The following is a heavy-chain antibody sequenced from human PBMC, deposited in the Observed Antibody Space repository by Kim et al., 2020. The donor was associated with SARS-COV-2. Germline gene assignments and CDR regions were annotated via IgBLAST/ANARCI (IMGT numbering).Heavy chain of an antibody. V-gene: IGHV1-2*06. D-gene: IGHD3-3*01. J-gene: IGHJ6*02. CDR3: ARDSSIFGVVITPLSYYYGMDV. Sequence: ASVKVSCKASGYTFTGYYMHWVRQAPGQGLEWMGRINPNSGGTNYAQKFQGRVTMTRDTSISTAYMELSRLRSDDTAVYYCARDSSIFGVVITPLSYYYGMDVWGQGTTVTVS. CDR1: GYTFTGYY. CDR2: INPNSGGT.